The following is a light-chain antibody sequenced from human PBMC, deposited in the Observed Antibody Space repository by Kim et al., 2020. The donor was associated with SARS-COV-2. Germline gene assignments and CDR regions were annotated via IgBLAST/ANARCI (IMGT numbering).Light chain of an antibody. Sequence: AAVGDRVTITCRASQDIANSLAWYQQKPGKVPKVLIYAASTLQSGVPSRFSGSGSGTEFTLTIGSLQTGDVATYYCQKYNSAPWTFGPGTKVHIK. CDR3: QKYNSAPWT. J-gene: IGKJ1*01. V-gene: IGKV1-27*01. CDR2: AAS. CDR1: QDIANS.